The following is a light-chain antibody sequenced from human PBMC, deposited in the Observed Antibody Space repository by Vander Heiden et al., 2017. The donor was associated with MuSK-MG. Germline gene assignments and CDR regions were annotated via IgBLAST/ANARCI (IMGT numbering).Light chain of an antibody. CDR1: HFGSKS. V-gene: IGLV3-21*04. CDR2: YDS. CDR3: QVWDGSSDRWV. J-gene: IGLJ3*02. Sequence: SYVLTQPPSASVAPGKTARTTCGGNHFGSKSVHWYQQKPGQAPVLVIYYDSDRPSGIPERFSGSNSGNTATLTISRVEAEDEADYYCQVWDGSSDRWVFGGGTKLTVL.